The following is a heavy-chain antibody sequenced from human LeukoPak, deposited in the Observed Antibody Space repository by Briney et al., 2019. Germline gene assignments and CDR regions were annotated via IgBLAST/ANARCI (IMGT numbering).Heavy chain of an antibody. CDR1: GFTFSIYG. V-gene: IGHV3-30*18. J-gene: IGHJ5*02. D-gene: IGHD2-2*01. CDR2: MPYDGSDK. CDR3: AKADCSTTSCYFDP. Sequence: GGSLRLSCAASGFTFSIYGMHWVRQAPGKGLEWVAVMPYDGSDKYYADSVKGRFTISRDNSKNTLYLQMNSLRAEDTAVYYCAKADCSTTSCYFDPWGQGTLVTVSS.